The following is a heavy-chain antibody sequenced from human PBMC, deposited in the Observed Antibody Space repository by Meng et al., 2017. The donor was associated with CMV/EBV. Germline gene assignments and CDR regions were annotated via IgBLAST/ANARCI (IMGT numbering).Heavy chain of an antibody. CDR3: ATETQYYDSSGYPLR. V-gene: IGHV1-69*02. Sequence: SVKVSCKASGGTFSSYTISWVRQAPGQGLEWMGRIIPILGIANYAQKFQGRVTITADKSTSTAYMELSSLRSEDTAVYYCATETQYYDSSGYPLRWGQGTLVTVSS. CDR1: GGTFSSYT. D-gene: IGHD3-22*01. CDR2: IIPILGIA. J-gene: IGHJ4*02.